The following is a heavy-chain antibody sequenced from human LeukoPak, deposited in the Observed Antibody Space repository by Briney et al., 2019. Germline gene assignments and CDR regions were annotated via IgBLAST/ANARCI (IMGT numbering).Heavy chain of an antibody. CDR3: ARDHLANLASRLFDP. V-gene: IGHV4-59*12. CDR1: GGSINSYY. Sequence: PSETLSLTCSVSGGSINSYYWSWIRQPPGKGLECIGYIHYTGSTNYNPSLKSRVTMSVDMTKNQISLSLTSVTAADTAVYYCARDHLANLASRLFDPWGQGTLVTVSS. J-gene: IGHJ5*02. D-gene: IGHD3-3*01. CDR2: IHYTGST.